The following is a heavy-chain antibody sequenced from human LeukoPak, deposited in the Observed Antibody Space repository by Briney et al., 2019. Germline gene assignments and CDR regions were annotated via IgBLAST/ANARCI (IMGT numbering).Heavy chain of an antibody. J-gene: IGHJ5*02. V-gene: IGHV3-7*04. Sequence: GGSLRLSCAASGFTFSSYWMSWVRQAPGKGLEWVANTKQDGSEKYYVDSVKGRFTISRDNAKNSLYLQMNSLTAEDTAVYYCVRAYHPGGWFDPWGQGTLVTVSS. CDR2: TKQDGSEK. CDR3: VRAYHPGGWFDP. CDR1: GFTFSSYW. D-gene: IGHD2-21*01.